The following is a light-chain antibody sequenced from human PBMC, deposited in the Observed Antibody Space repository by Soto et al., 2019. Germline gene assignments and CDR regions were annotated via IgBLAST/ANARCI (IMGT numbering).Light chain of an antibody. CDR3: QQYNVWPLA. CDR2: VAS. CDR1: QSVNSN. V-gene: IGKV3-15*01. Sequence: EIVMTQSPVTLSVSPGARATLSCRASQSVNSNLAWYQHKPGQTPKLLIYVASTRATGIPARFSGSGSGTEFTLTISSLQSEDFAVYDCQQYNVWPLAFGGGTKVEFK. J-gene: IGKJ4*01.